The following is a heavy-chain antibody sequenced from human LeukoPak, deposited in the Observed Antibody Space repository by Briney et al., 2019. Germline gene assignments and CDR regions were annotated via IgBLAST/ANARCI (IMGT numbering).Heavy chain of an antibody. CDR2: INHSGST. V-gene: IGHV4-34*01. J-gene: IGHJ4*02. CDR1: GGSFSGYY. D-gene: IGHD5/OR15-5a*01. CDR3: ASLRRKKANHFDY. Sequence: SETLSLTCAVYGGSFSGYYWSWIRQPPGKGLEWIGEINHSGSTNYNPSLKSRVTISVDTSKNLFSLKLSSVTAADTAVYYCASLRRKKANHFDYWGQGTLVTVSS.